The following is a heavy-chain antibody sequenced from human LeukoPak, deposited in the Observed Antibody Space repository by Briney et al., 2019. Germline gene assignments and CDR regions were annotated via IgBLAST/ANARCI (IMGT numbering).Heavy chain of an antibody. CDR3: AREGDGYNFDY. CDR2: IYYSGST. J-gene: IGHJ4*02. CDR1: GVSISSYY. V-gene: IGHV4-59*01. Sequence: SSETLSLTCTVSGVSISSYYWSWIRQPPGKGLEWIGYIYYSGSTNYNPSLKSRVTISVDTSKNQFSLKLSSVTAADTAVYYCAREGDGYNFDYWGQGTLVTVSS. D-gene: IGHD5-24*01.